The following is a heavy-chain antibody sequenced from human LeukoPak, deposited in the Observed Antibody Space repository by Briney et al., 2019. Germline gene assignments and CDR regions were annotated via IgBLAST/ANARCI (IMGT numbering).Heavy chain of an antibody. CDR3: ARRFIRGYCSGGSCYPAAKRVGFGP. Sequence: PSETLSLTCTVSGYSISSGYYWGWIRQPPGKGLEWIGSIYHSGSTYYNPSLKSRVTISVDTSKNQFSLKLSSVTAADTAVYYCARRFIRGYCSGGSCYPAAKRVGFGPWGQGTLVTVSS. D-gene: IGHD2-15*01. CDR2: IYHSGST. CDR1: GYSISSGYY. J-gene: IGHJ5*02. V-gene: IGHV4-38-2*02.